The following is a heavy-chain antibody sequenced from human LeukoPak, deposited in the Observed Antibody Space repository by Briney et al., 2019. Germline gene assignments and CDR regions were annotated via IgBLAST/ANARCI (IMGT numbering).Heavy chain of an antibody. CDR2: ISHDGRNK. CDR3: ARAADSSGWYYFDS. V-gene: IGHV3-30*01. CDR1: GFTFGADA. D-gene: IGHD6-19*01. J-gene: IGHJ4*02. Sequence: GGSLRLSCAASGFTFGADAMHWVRQAPGKGLEWVAVISHDGRNKYNAASVEGRLTISRDKSKSTLYLQMNSLRIEDTAVYYCARAADSSGWYYFDSWGQGTLAIVSS.